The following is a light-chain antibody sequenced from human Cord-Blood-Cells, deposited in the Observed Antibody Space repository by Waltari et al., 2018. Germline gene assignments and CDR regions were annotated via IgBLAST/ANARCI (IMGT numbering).Light chain of an antibody. CDR2: GNS. Sequence: QSVLTPPPSVSGAPGQRVTISCTGSSSNIGAGYDVHWYQQLPGTAPKLLLYGNSNRPSGVPDRFSGSKSGTSASLAITGLQAEDEADYYCQSYDSSLSGYVFGTGTKVTVL. CDR1: SSNIGAGYD. V-gene: IGLV1-40*01. CDR3: QSYDSSLSGYV. J-gene: IGLJ1*01.